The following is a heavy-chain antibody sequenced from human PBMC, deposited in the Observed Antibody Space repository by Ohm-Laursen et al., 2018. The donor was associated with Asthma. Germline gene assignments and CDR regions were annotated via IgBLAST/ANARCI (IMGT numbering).Heavy chain of an antibody. D-gene: IGHD5-24*01. CDR2: IYYSGST. CDR3: ASFDFTGRVKMATIYAFDI. CDR1: GGSVSSGSYY. V-gene: IGHV4-61*01. J-gene: IGHJ3*02. Sequence: SDTLSLTCTVSGGSVSSGSYYWSWIRQPPGKGLEWIGYIYYSGSTNYNPSLKSRVTISVDTSKNQFSLKLSSVTAADTAVYYCASFDFTGRVKMATIYAFDIWGQGTMVTVSS.